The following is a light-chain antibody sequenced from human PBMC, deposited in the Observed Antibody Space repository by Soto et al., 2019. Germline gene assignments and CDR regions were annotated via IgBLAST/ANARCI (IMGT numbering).Light chain of an antibody. V-gene: IGLV2-14*01. CDR2: EVS. CDR3: SYFTSSSTWV. CDR1: SSDVGGYDY. J-gene: IGLJ3*02. Sequence: QSALTQPASVSGSPGQSITISCTGTSSDVGGYDYVSWYQQHPGKAPKVIIYEVSNRPSGVSNRFSGSKSDNTASLSISGLQAEDEADYYCSYFTSSSTWVFGGGTKLTVL.